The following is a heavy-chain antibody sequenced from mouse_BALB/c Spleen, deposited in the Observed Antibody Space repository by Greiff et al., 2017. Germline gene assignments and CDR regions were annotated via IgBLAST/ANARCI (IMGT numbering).Heavy chain of an antibody. V-gene: IGHV5-6-5*01. J-gene: IGHJ4*01. CDR1: GFTFSSYA. Sequence: EVKLVESGGGLVKPGGSLKLSCAASGFTFSSYAMSWVRQTPEKRLEWVASISSGGSTYYPDSVKGRFTISRDNARNILYLQMSSLRSEDTAMYYCARAYYDYDDGYAMDYWGQGTSVTVSS. D-gene: IGHD2-4*01. CDR2: ISSGGST. CDR3: ARAYYDYDDGYAMDY.